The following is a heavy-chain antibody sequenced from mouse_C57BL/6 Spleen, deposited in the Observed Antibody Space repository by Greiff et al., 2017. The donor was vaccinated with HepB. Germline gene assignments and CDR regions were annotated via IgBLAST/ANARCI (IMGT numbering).Heavy chain of an antibody. D-gene: IGHD1-1*01. CDR3: AGQWYYDYFGD. CDR1: GFTFSSYT. Sequence: EVKLMESGGGLVKPGGSLKLSCAASGFTFSSYTMSWVRQTPEKGLEWVATISGGGGNTYYPDSVKGRFTIARDNAKNTLYLQRSSLRSEDTALYYCAGQWYYDYFGDWGKGTTVTVSS. J-gene: IGHJ2*01. CDR2: ISGGGGNT. V-gene: IGHV5-9*01.